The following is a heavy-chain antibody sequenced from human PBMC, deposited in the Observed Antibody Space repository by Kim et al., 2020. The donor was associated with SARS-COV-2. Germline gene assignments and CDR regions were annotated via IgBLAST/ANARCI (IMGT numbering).Heavy chain of an antibody. CDR2: IKSKTDGGTT. J-gene: IGHJ4*02. D-gene: IGHD6-6*01. CDR1: GFTFSNAW. Sequence: GGSLRLSCAASGFTFSNAWMSWVRQAPGKGLEWVGRIKSKTDGGTTDYAAPVKGRFTISRDDSKNTLYLQMNSLKTEDTAVYYCTTQYSSSPGVDYWGQGTLVTVSS. V-gene: IGHV3-15*01. CDR3: TTQYSSSPGVDY.